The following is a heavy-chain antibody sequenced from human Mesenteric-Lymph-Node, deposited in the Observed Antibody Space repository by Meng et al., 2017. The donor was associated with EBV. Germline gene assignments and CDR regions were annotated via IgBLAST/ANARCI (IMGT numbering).Heavy chain of an antibody. CDR3: AKANSSGRSSWFDP. D-gene: IGHD3-10*01. Sequence: VERQEAGPGLVAPWGTLSLPCVDYGGSITTYNWWSWVRKPPGKGLEWIGEVFHSGTTNSNASLRRRLTISVDKSKNQFSLKLTSVTAADTAVYYCAKANSSGRSSWFDPWGQGTLVTVSS. V-gene: IGHV4-4*02. CDR2: VFHSGTT. J-gene: IGHJ5*02. CDR1: GGSITTYNW.